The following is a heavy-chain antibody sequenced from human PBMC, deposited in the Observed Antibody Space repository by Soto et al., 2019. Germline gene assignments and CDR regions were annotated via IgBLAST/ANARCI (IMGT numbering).Heavy chain of an antibody. CDR2: ISYDGSNK. CDR3: APPHEVDI. V-gene: IGHV3-30*03. CDR1: GFTFSSYG. Sequence: QVQLVESGGGVVQPGRSLRLSCAASGFTFSSYGMHWVRQAPGKGLEWVAVISYDGSNKYYADSVKGRFTISRDNSKNPLYLQMNSLRAEDTAVYYCAPPHEVDIWGQGTMVTVSS. J-gene: IGHJ3*02.